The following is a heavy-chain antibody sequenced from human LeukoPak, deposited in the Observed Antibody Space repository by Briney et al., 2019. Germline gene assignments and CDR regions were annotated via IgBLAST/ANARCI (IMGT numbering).Heavy chain of an antibody. Sequence: PSETLSLTCTVSGGSISSGSYYWSWIRQPAGKGLEWIGRIYTSGSTNYNPSLKSRVTISVDTSKNQFSLKLSSVTAADTAVYYCARNLRRTRTYYDSSGPYDYWGQGTLVTVSS. J-gene: IGHJ4*02. D-gene: IGHD3-22*01. CDR2: IYTSGST. CDR1: GGSISSGSYY. CDR3: ARNLRRTRTYYDSSGPYDY. V-gene: IGHV4-61*02.